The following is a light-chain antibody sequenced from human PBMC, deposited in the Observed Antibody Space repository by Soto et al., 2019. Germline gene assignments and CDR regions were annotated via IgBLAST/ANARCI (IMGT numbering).Light chain of an antibody. CDR1: QSVSSN. CDR2: GES. V-gene: IGKV3-15*01. CDR3: QQYNNWWT. Sequence: EIVMTRSPATLSVSPGERATLSCRASQSVSSNLAWYQQKPGQAPRLLIYGESTRATGIPARFSGSGSGTEFTLAISSLQSEDFAVYYCQQYNNWWTFGQGTKVDIK. J-gene: IGKJ1*01.